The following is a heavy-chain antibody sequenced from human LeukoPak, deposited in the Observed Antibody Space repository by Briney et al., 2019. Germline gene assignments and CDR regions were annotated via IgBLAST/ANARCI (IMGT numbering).Heavy chain of an antibody. V-gene: IGHV1-18*04. CDR1: GYTFTSYG. CDR2: INDYNGKT. Sequence: PEGSVKVSCKASGYTFTSYGMSWVRQAPGQGLEWMGFINDYNGKTNYVHNLKGRVTITTDTSTSTDYMELKSLTTDDTAVYYCASVYLIVTQVLDYWGRGKLVTVSS. J-gene: IGHJ4*02. D-gene: IGHD3-22*01. CDR3: ASVYLIVTQVLDY.